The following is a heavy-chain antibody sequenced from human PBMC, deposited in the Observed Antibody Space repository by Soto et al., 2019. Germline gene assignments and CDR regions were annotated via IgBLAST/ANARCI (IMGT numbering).Heavy chain of an antibody. D-gene: IGHD3-16*02. Sequence: QVQLVQSGAEVKKPGSSVKVSCKASGGTFSSYTISWVRQAPGQGLEWMGRIIPILGIANYAQKFQGRVTIAADKSTSTAYMELSSLRSEDTAVYYCARGASGGVIVMWGQGTLVTVSS. J-gene: IGHJ4*02. CDR1: GGTFSSYT. V-gene: IGHV1-69*02. CDR3: ARGASGGVIVM. CDR2: IIPILGIA.